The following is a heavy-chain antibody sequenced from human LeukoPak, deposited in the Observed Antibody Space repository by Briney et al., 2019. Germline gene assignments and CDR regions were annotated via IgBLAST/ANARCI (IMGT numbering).Heavy chain of an antibody. J-gene: IGHJ4*02. D-gene: IGHD3-22*01. CDR1: GFTFSCYG. CDR3: ARELGEYYYDSSGYYYI. CDR2: TSYDGSNK. Sequence: GGSLRLSCAASGFTFSCYGMHWVRQAPGKGLEWVAVTSYDGSNKYYADSVKGRFTISRDNSKNTLYLQMNSLRAEDTAVYYCARELGEYYYDSSGYYYIWGQGTLVTVSS. V-gene: IGHV3-30*03.